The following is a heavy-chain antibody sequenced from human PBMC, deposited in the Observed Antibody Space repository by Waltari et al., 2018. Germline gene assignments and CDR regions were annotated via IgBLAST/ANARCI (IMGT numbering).Heavy chain of an antibody. CDR2: INHSGST. V-gene: IGHV4-34*01. J-gene: IGHJ6*02. CDR1: GGSFSGYS. Sequence: QVQLQQWGAGLLKPSETLSLTCAVYGGSFSGYSWSWIREPPGKGLEWIGEINHSGSTNYNPSLKSRVTISVDTSKNQFSLKLSSVTAADTAVYYCVRTQWMTTAERAYYYGMDVWGQGTTVTVSS. D-gene: IGHD4-4*01. CDR3: VRTQWMTTAERAYYYGMDV.